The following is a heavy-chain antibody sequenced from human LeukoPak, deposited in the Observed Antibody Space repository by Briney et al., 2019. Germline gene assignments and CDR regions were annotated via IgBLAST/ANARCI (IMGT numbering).Heavy chain of an antibody. CDR2: ISYDGDNK. CDR1: GFTFSSYA. V-gene: IGHV3-30-3*01. D-gene: IGHD3-10*01. J-gene: IGHJ6*02. Sequence: GGSLRLSCAASGFTFSSYAMHWVRQAPGKGLEWVTIISYDGDNKYYADSVKGRFTISRDNAKNSLYLQMNSLRAEDTALYYCAKDMGDVTMVRGVMTGYYGMDVWGQGTTVTVSS. CDR3: AKDMGDVTMVRGVMTGYYGMDV.